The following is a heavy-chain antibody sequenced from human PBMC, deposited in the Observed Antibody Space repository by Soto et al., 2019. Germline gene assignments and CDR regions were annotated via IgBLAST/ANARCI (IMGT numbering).Heavy chain of an antibody. CDR1: GYTFTSYA. J-gene: IGHJ4*02. CDR2: INAGNGNN. V-gene: IGHV1-3*01. CDR3: VRDPEIFDY. Sequence: ASAKVSCKASGYTFTSYAMNWVSHAPGKRLEWMGWINAGNGNNKYAQKLQGRVTMTKDTSTRKDYMELRSLRYDETAVYYCVRDPEIFDYWGQGTLVTVSS.